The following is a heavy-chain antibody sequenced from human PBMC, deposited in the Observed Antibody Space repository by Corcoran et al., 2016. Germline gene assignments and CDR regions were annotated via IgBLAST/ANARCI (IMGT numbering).Heavy chain of an antibody. Sequence: QITLKESGPTLVKPTQTLTLTCTFSGFSLSTSGVGVGWIRQPPGKALEWLALIYWNDDKRYSPSLKSRLTITKDTSKNQVVLTMTNMDPVDTATYYCAHSDVGGVVVTANPFDYWGQGTLVTVSS. D-gene: IGHD2-21*02. J-gene: IGHJ4*02. V-gene: IGHV2-5*01. CDR3: AHSDVGGVVVTANPFDY. CDR2: IYWNDDK. CDR1: GFSLSTSGVG.